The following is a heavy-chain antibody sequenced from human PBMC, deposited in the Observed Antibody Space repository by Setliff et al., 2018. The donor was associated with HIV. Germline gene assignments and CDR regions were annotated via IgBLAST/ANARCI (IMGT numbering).Heavy chain of an antibody. CDR3: ARDLAY. J-gene: IGHJ4*02. CDR2: ISGSGGST. V-gene: IGHV3-23*01. CDR1: GFTFSSYA. Sequence: PGGSLRLSCAASGFTFSSYAMNWVRQAPGKGLEWVSAISGSGGSTYYADSVKGRFTISRDNFENTLYLQMSSLKVEDTAVYYCARDLAYWGQGTLVTVSS.